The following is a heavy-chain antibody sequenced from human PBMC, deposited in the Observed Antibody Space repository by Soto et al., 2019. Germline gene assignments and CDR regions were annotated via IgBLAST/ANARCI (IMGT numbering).Heavy chain of an antibody. CDR2: IYYSGST. CDR3: ARSDAREWGGYYYGMDV. D-gene: IGHD3-3*01. V-gene: IGHV4-39*01. J-gene: IGHJ6*02. Sequence: SETLSLTCTVSGGSISSSSYYWGWIRQPPGKGLEWIGSIYYSGSTYYNPSLKSRVTISVDTSKNQFSLKLSSVTAADTAVYYCARSDAREWGGYYYGMDVWGQGTTATVSS. CDR1: GGSISSSSYY.